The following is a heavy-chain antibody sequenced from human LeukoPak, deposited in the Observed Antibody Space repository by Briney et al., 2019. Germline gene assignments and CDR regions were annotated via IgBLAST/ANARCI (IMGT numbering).Heavy chain of an antibody. CDR1: GYTFTGYY. J-gene: IGHJ4*02. CDR2: INPNSGGT. Sequence: ASVKVSCKASGYTFTGYYMHWVRQAPGQGLEWMGRINPNSGGTNYAQKFQGRVTMTRDTSISTAYMELSRLRSDDTAVYYCARGEIVGATKLKIMPDYWGQGTLVTASS. D-gene: IGHD1-26*01. V-gene: IGHV1-2*06. CDR3: ARGEIVGATKLKIMPDY.